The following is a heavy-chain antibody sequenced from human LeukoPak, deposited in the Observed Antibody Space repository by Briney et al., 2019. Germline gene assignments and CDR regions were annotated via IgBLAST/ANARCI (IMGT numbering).Heavy chain of an antibody. J-gene: IGHJ5*02. V-gene: IGHV4-4*02. CDR1: GGSISSSNW. Sequence: PSGTLSLTCAISGGSISSSNWWTWVRQPPGKGLEWVGEIYLRGNTNYNPSLESRVTISVDESKTQLSLRLESVTAADTAVYYCARDGGSSWLPWGQGTLVTVSS. D-gene: IGHD6-13*01. CDR2: IYLRGNT. CDR3: ARDGGSSWLP.